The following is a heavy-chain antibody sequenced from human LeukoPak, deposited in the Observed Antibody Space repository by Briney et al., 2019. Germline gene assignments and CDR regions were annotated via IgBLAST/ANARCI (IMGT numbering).Heavy chain of an antibody. CDR1: GFIVSNKY. J-gene: IGHJ4*02. Sequence: GGSLRLSCAASGFIVSNKYMSWVRQAPGKGLEWVSVIYSGTNTYYADSAQGRLTISRDTSRNTLYLQMNSLRAEDTAVYYCTRLGPYYFDSWGQGTLVIVSS. CDR3: TRLGPYYFDS. V-gene: IGHV3-53*01. CDR2: IYSGTNT. D-gene: IGHD3-16*01.